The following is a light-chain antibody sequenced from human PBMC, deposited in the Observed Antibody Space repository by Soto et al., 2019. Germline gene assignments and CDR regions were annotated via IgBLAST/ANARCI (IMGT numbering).Light chain of an antibody. J-gene: IGKJ5*01. CDR2: GAS. CDR3: QQYGSSAIT. CDR1: QSVSSSY. V-gene: IGKV3-20*01. Sequence: EIVLTQSPGTLSLSPGEGATLSCRASQSVSSSYLAWYQQKPGQAPRLFIYGASSRATGIPDRFSGSGSGTDFTLTISRLEPEDFAVYYCQQYGSSAITFGQGTRLEIK.